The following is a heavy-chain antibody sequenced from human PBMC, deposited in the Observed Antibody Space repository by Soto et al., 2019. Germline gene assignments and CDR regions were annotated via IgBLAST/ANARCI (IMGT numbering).Heavy chain of an antibody. CDR1: GGTFHSYV. V-gene: IGHV1-69*12. D-gene: IGHD5-12*01. CDR3: ARDLGSGYDPGDY. J-gene: IGHJ4*02. Sequence: QVQLVQSGAEVKTPGSSVKVSCKASGGTFHSYVFNWVRQAPGQGLEWMGGIISIFGTPNYEQKFQGRVTITADESTSTGFMELSSLTSEDTAIYYCARDLGSGYDPGDYWGQATLVTVSS. CDR2: IISIFGTP.